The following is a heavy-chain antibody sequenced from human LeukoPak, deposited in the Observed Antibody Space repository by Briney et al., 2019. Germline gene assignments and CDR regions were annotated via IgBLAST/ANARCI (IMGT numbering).Heavy chain of an antibody. V-gene: IGHV3-48*01. CDR3: AKGGWLQSIYYFDY. CDR1: GSTFSSYS. Sequence: GGSLSPSRPPSGSTFSSYSMNWARQPPGKGRGWVSYISSSSSTIYYADSVKGRFTISRGNSKNTLYLQMNSLRAEDTAVYYCAKGGWLQSIYYFDYWGQGTLVTVSS. CDR2: ISSSSSTI. J-gene: IGHJ4*02. D-gene: IGHD5-24*01.